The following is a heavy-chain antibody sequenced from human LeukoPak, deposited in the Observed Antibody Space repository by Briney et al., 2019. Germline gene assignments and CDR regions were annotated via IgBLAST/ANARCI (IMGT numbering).Heavy chain of an antibody. D-gene: IGHD6-13*01. CDR3: ARDLISSSWYEEYFQH. CDR1: GFTLSSYS. Sequence: GGSLRLSCAASGFTLSSYSMNRVRQAPGKGLEWVSYISSSSSTIYYADSVKGRFTISRDNAKNSLYLQMNSLRAEDTAVYYCARDLISSSWYEEYFQHWGQGTLVTVSS. V-gene: IGHV3-48*01. CDR2: ISSSSSTI. J-gene: IGHJ1*01.